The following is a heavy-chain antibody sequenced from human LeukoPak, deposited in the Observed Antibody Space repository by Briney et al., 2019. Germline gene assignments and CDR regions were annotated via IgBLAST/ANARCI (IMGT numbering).Heavy chain of an antibody. V-gene: IGHV4-39*01. Sequence: SETLSLTCTVSGGSISSSSYYWGWIRQPPGKGLEWIGSIYYSGSTYYNPSLKSRVTISVDTSKNQFSLKLSSVTAADTAVYYCARVSSTITMVRGVITYYYYMDVWGKGTTVTISS. J-gene: IGHJ6*03. D-gene: IGHD3-10*01. CDR3: ARVSSTITMVRGVITYYYYMDV. CDR2: IYYSGST. CDR1: GGSISSSSYY.